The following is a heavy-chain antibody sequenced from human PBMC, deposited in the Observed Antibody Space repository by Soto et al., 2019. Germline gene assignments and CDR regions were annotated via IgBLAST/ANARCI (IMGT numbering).Heavy chain of an antibody. V-gene: IGHV3-23*01. D-gene: IGHD3-3*01. Sequence: PGGSLRLSCAASGFTFSSYAMSWVRQAPGKGLEWVSAISGSGGSTYYADSVKGRFTISRDNSKNTLYLQMNSLRAEDTAVYYCAKTNYHYDFWSGYYTTDYFDYWGQGTLVTVSS. CDR3: AKTNYHYDFWSGYYTTDYFDY. J-gene: IGHJ4*02. CDR1: GFTFSSYA. CDR2: ISGSGGST.